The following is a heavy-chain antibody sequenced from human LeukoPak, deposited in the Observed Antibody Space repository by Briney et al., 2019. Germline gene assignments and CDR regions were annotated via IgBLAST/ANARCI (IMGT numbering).Heavy chain of an antibody. CDR3: ARDLGNIAVAATHFDY. D-gene: IGHD6-19*01. Sequence: GGSLRLSRAASGFTLSSYWMSWVRQAPGKGLEWVANIKQDGSEKYYVDSVKGRFTISRDNAKNSLYLQMNSLRAEDTAVYYCARDLGNIAVAATHFDYWGQGPLVTVSS. CDR1: GFTLSSYW. CDR2: IKQDGSEK. V-gene: IGHV3-7*01. J-gene: IGHJ4*02.